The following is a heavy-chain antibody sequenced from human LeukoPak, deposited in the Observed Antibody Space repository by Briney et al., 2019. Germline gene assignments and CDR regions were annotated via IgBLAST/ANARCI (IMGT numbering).Heavy chain of an antibody. J-gene: IGHJ4*02. Sequence: GGSLRLSCAASGFTFSSYSMNWVRQAPGKGLEWVSSISSSSSYIYYADSVKGRFTISRDNAKNSLYLQMNSLRAEDTALYYCAKDTSVGIAVAGTTFDYWGQGTLVTVSS. CDR2: ISSSSSYI. D-gene: IGHD6-19*01. CDR1: GFTFSSYS. CDR3: AKDTSVGIAVAGTTFDY. V-gene: IGHV3-21*04.